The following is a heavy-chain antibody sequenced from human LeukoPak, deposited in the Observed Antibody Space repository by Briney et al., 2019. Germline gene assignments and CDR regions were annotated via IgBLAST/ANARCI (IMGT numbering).Heavy chain of an antibody. V-gene: IGHV4-39*01. CDR1: GGSISSSSYY. Sequence: SETLSLTCTVSGGSISSSSYYWGWIRQPSGKGLEWIGSIYYSGSTYYNPSLKSRVTISVDTSKNQFPLKLSSVTAADTAVYYCARHRPIPGPPDYWGQGTLVTVSS. CDR2: IYYSGST. CDR3: ARHRPIPGPPDY. J-gene: IGHJ4*02.